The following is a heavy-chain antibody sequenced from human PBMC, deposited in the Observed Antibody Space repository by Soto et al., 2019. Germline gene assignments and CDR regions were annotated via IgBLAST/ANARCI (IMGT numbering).Heavy chain of an antibody. J-gene: IGHJ5*02. Sequence: SETLSLTCTVSGASISGYYWSWIRKSAGKGLEWIGRIYATGTTDYNPSLKSRVMMSVDTSKKQFSLKLRSVTAADTAVYYCVRDGTKTLRDWFDPWGQGISVTVYS. V-gene: IGHV4-4*07. CDR2: IYATGTT. CDR3: VRDGTKTLRDWFDP. D-gene: IGHD1-1*01. CDR1: GASISGYY.